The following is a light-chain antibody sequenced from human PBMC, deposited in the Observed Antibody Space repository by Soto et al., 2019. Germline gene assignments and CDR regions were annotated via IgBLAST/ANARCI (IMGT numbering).Light chain of an antibody. CDR2: EVY. CDR3: NSYAGTKRV. V-gene: IGLV2-8*01. Sequence: QSALTQPPSASGSPGQSVTISCTGTSSDVGGYNYVSWYQQHPGKAPKLIIYEVYKRPSGVPDRFSGSKSGNTASLTVSGLQAEDEADYYCNSYAGTKRVFGGGTQLTVL. CDR1: SSDVGGYNY. J-gene: IGLJ3*02.